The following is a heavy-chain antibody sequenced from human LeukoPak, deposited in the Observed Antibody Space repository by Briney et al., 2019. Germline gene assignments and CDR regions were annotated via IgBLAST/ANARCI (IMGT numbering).Heavy chain of an antibody. CDR2: IYYSGRT. CDR1: GGSISRSSYN. V-gene: IGHV4-39*01. J-gene: IGHJ5*02. Sequence: PSETLSLTCSASGGSISRSSYNWGWIRQPPGKGLEWIRSIYYSGRTYYNPSLKSRVTISVDTSKNQFSLKLSSVTAADTAVYYCARIITYYDFSCWFDPWGQGTLVTVSS. CDR3: ARIITYYDFSCWFDP. D-gene: IGHD3-3*01.